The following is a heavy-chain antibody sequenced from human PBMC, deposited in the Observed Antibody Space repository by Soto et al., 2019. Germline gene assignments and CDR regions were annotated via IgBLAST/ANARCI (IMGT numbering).Heavy chain of an antibody. Sequence: QVQLVESGGGLVKPGGSQRLSCAASGCTISDSYMTWIRQAPGKGLEWISYISGSGDTIYYADSVKGRFTVSRDNAKNSLYLQMNSLRAEDTAVYYCASDPYYYASEYWGQGTLVTVSS. CDR3: ASDPYYYASEY. V-gene: IGHV3-11*01. CDR2: ISGSGDTI. CDR1: GCTISDSY. D-gene: IGHD3-10*01. J-gene: IGHJ4*02.